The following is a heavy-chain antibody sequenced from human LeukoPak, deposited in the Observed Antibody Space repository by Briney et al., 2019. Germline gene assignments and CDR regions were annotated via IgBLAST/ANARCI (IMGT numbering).Heavy chain of an antibody. V-gene: IGHV3-21*01. Sequence: GGSLRLSCAASGFTFSSYSMNWVRQAPGKGLEWVSSISSSSSYIYYADSVKGRFTISRDNAKNSLYLQMNSLRAEDTAVYYCARDEPNWPSDSSSWYDAFDIWGQGTMVTVSS. CDR2: ISSSSSYI. J-gene: IGHJ3*02. D-gene: IGHD6-13*01. CDR3: ARDEPNWPSDSSSWYDAFDI. CDR1: GFTFSSYS.